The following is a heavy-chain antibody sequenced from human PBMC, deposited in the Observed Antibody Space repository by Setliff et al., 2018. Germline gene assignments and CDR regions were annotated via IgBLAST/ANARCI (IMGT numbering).Heavy chain of an antibody. CDR2: INPGGGSA. J-gene: IGHJ4*02. CDR3: TRGGAAAAGKKGVFEH. CDR1: GYIFAGYY. Sequence: GASVKVSCKASGYIFAGYYMHWVRQAPGQGLEWMGIINPGGGSASIVDQFQGRVTMTRDTSTSTVYMELNGLRSDDTAIYYCTRGGAAAAGKKGVFEHWGQGTLVTVSS. D-gene: IGHD6-13*01. V-gene: IGHV1-46*01.